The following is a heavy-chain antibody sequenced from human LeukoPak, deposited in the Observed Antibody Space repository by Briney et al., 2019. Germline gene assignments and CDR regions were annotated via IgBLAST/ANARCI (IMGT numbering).Heavy chain of an antibody. Sequence: SETLSLTCTVSGGSIRSSRYYWGWVRQPPGKGLEWIGSIYSNGGTYYNPSLRSRVTMSVDTSKNQFSLKLTSVTAAETAVYYCGNFDFWGQGTMVIVSS. V-gene: IGHV4-39*01. CDR3: GNFDF. CDR1: GGSIRSSRYY. CDR2: IYSNGGT. J-gene: IGHJ3*01.